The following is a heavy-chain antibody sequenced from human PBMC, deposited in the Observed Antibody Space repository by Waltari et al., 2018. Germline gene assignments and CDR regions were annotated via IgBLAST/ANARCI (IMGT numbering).Heavy chain of an antibody. CDR1: GFTFDDYA. Sequence: EVQLVESGGGLVQPGRSLSLSCAASGFTFDDYALHCVRQPPGKGLEWVSGISWNSGSIGYADSVKGRFTISRDNSKNTLYLQMNSLRAEDTAVYYCAKDLRDGYSYGRMGWGQGTLVTVSS. J-gene: IGHJ4*02. V-gene: IGHV3-9*01. CDR2: ISWNSGSI. D-gene: IGHD5-18*01. CDR3: AKDLRDGYSYGRMG.